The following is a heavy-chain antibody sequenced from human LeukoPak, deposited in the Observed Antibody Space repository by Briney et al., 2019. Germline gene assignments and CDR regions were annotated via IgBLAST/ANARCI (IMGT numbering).Heavy chain of an antibody. V-gene: IGHV3-23*01. Sequence: GGSLRLSCAASGFTFSSYAMSWVRQAPGKGLEWVSAISGSGGSTYYADSVKGRFTISRDNSKNTLYLQMNSLRAEDTAVYYCAKTNTYYYDSSGFGLDYWGQGTLVTVSS. J-gene: IGHJ4*02. CDR3: AKTNTYYYDSSGFGLDY. CDR2: ISGSGGST. D-gene: IGHD3-22*01. CDR1: GFTFSSYA.